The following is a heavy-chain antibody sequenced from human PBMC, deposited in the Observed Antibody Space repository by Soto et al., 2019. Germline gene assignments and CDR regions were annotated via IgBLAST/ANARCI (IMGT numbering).Heavy chain of an antibody. CDR1: GVTFSYYD. J-gene: IGHJ4*02. Sequence: PGGSMHLSCASSGVTFSYYDMSWIRQAPGKGLEWVSYITSSGSTIYYADSVKGRFTISRDNAKNSLYLQMNSLRAEDTAVYYCARENEQWVAADNWGQGTLVTFSS. V-gene: IGHV3-11*01. CDR3: ARENEQWVAADN. CDR2: ITSSGSTI. D-gene: IGHD6-19*01.